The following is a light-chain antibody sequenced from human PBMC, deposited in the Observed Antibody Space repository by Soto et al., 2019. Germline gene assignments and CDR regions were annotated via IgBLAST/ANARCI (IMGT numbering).Light chain of an antibody. CDR2: DTW. J-gene: IGKJ4*01. CDR3: HQRFKWPLT. CDR1: QSVHTF. V-gene: IGKV3-11*01. Sequence: EIVLTQSPGTLSLSPGGRAILSCRASQSVHTFLAWYRQKPGQSPRLLISDTWHRATGIPARFSGSGSGTDFTLTISSLEPEDFAVYYCHQRFKWPLTFGGGTSVEIK.